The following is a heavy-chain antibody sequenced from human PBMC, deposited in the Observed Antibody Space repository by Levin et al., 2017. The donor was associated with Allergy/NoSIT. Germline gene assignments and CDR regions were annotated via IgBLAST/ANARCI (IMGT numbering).Heavy chain of an antibody. CDR1: GGSISSYY. Sequence: SETLSLTCTVSGGSISSYYWSWIRQPPGKGLEWIGYIYYSGSTNYNPSLKSRVTISVDTSKNQFSLKLSSVTAADTAVYYCARHLDFWSGYENGPNSDRNNWFDPWGQGTLVTVSS. CDR3: ARHLDFWSGYENGPNSDRNNWFDP. V-gene: IGHV4-59*08. J-gene: IGHJ5*02. CDR2: IYYSGST. D-gene: IGHD3-3*01.